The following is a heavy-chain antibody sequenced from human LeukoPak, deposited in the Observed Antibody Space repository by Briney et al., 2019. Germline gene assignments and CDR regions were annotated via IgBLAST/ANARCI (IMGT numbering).Heavy chain of an antibody. V-gene: IGHV3-9*01. Sequence: SLRLSCAASGFFFYDYGMHWVRQVPGKGLEWVSGISWQSNTRKYADSVRGRFTISRDNAKNSLYLQMNSLKLEDTALYYCVKDRDFWSGLDVWGQGTMVTVS. J-gene: IGHJ6*02. CDR3: VKDRDFWSGLDV. CDR1: GFFFYDYG. D-gene: IGHD3-3*01. CDR2: ISWQSNTR.